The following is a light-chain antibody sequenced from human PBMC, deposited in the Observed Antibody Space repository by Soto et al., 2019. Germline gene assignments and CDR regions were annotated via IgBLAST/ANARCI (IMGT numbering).Light chain of an antibody. Sequence: EIVLTQSPGTLSLSPGETATLSCRASQTIGRNYLAWYQQIPGQAPRLLIFGTSTRATGIPDRFSGSGSGTDFTLSISRLEPEDFAVYYCQQYANSPLLTFGGGTKVEIK. CDR2: GTS. CDR3: QQYANSPLLT. J-gene: IGKJ4*01. CDR1: QTIGRNY. V-gene: IGKV3-20*01.